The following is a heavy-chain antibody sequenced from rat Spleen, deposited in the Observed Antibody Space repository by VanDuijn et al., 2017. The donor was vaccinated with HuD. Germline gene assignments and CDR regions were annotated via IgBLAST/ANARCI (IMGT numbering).Heavy chain of an antibody. CDR2: ISSDGRRN. Sequence: EVQLVESDGGLVQPGRSLKLSCAASGFTFSDYYMARVRQAPTKGLEWVATISSDGRRNYYRDSVKGRFTISRDNAKNTQYLQMDSLRSEDTATYYCARLRYNPFDYWGQGVMVTVSS. CDR1: GFTFSDYY. CDR3: ARLRYNPFDY. D-gene: IGHD1-5*01. J-gene: IGHJ2*01. V-gene: IGHV5-29*01.